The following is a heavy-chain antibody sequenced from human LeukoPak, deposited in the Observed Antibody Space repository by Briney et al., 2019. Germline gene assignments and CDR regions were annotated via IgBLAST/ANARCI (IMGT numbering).Heavy chain of an antibody. CDR2: INPNSGGT. CDR1: GYTFTGYY. V-gene: IGHV1-2*02. J-gene: IGHJ4*02. Sequence: GASVKVSCKASGYTFTGYYMHWVRQAPGQGLEWMGWINPNSGGTNYAQKFQGRVTMTRDTSISTAYMELRSLRSDDTAVYYCARDRRRIAAAGNIDYWGQGTLVTVSS. D-gene: IGHD6-13*01. CDR3: ARDRRRIAAAGNIDY.